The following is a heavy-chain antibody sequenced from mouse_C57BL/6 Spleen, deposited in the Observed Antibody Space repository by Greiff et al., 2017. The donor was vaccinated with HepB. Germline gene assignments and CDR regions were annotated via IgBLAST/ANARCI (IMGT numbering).Heavy chain of an antibody. Sequence: QVQLQQSGAELVMPGASVKLSCKASGYTFTSYWMHWVKQRPGQGLEWIGEIDPSDSYTNYNQKFKGKSTLTVDKSSSTAYMQLSSLTSEDSAVYYCARRGIYYGNLGWFAYWGQGTLVTVSA. J-gene: IGHJ3*01. CDR1: GYTFTSYW. CDR3: ARRGIYYGNLGWFAY. V-gene: IGHV1-69*01. CDR2: IDPSDSYT. D-gene: IGHD2-1*01.